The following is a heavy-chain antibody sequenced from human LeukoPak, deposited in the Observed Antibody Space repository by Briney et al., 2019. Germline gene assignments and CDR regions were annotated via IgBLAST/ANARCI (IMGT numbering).Heavy chain of an antibody. CDR1: GLSVSDNY. CDR2: IHSGGNT. V-gene: IGHV3-53*01. J-gene: IGHJ6*02. CDR3: ARVGTGTSTPYYYYYGMDV. D-gene: IGHD1-1*01. Sequence: PGGSLRLSCAASGLSVSDNYMSWVRQAPGKGLEWVSIIHSGGNTYYADSVKGRFTISRDNSKNTLFLQMNSLRAEDTAVYYCARVGTGTSTPYYYYYGMDVWGQGTTVTVSS.